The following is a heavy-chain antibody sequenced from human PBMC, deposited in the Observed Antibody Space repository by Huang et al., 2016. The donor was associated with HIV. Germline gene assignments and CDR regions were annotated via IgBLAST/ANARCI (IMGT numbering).Heavy chain of an antibody. Sequence: QVQLVQSGSELRKPGASVKVSCQASGYTFTRYAMNWGRQAPGQGLEWMGWINTTTGNPTYAQAFTGRFVLALDTSVSTAYLQSSSLEAEDTAVYYCARDYYDSRGYDIHAVVDYWGQGTLVTVSS. CDR2: INTTTGNP. CDR1: GYTFTRYA. CDR3: ARDYYDSRGYDIHAVVDY. D-gene: IGHD3-22*01. J-gene: IGHJ4*02. V-gene: IGHV7-4-1*02.